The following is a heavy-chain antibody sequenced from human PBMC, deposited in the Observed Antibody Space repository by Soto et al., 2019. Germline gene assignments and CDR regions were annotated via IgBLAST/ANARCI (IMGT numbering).Heavy chain of an antibody. CDR3: ASGTFNDISFDS. J-gene: IGHJ4*02. D-gene: IGHD2-21*01. Sequence: QVQLQESGPGLVKPSQTLTLTCSVSGGSIDTGGFYWRWARQLPGQGLQWIGYIYYTGAAYYNPALKSRVVISLDTAANQFSLSLTSLTAADTAVYYCASGTFNDISFDSWGQGRLVTVSS. CDR1: GGSIDTGGFY. V-gene: IGHV4-31*03. CDR2: IYYTGAA.